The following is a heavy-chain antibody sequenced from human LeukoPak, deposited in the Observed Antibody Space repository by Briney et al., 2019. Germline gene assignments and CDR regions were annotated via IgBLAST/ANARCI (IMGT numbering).Heavy chain of an antibody. Sequence: GGSLRLSCAASGFTFSSYDIHWVRQAPGKGLEWVAFIRYDGSNKYYADSVRGRFTISRDNSKNTLYLQMNSLRAEDTAVYYCARDGQFWGQGTLVTVSS. CDR3: ARDGQF. J-gene: IGHJ4*02. V-gene: IGHV3-30*02. CDR2: IRYDGSNK. D-gene: IGHD6-19*01. CDR1: GFTFSSYD.